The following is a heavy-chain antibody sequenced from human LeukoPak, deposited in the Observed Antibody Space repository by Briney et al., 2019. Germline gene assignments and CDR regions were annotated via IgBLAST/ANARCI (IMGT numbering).Heavy chain of an antibody. CDR3: AKDPGAMGSSSYFDY. CDR2: ISWNSGSI. Sequence: GGSLRLSCAASGFTFDDYAMHWVRQAPGKGLEWVSGISWNSGSIGYADSVKGRFTISRDNAKNSLYLQMNSLRAEDTALYYCAKDPGAMGSSSYFDYWGQGTLVTVSS. V-gene: IGHV3-9*01. CDR1: GFTFDDYA. D-gene: IGHD5-18*01. J-gene: IGHJ4*02.